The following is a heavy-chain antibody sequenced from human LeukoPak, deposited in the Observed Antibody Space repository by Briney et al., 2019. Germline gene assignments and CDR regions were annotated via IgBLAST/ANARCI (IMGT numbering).Heavy chain of an antibody. V-gene: IGHV3-23*01. CDR3: AKDLPIDPNVVVTDREDV. CDR2: ISGSGSST. Sequence: PGGSLRLSCAASGFTFSSYAMSWVRQAPGKGLEWVSAISGSGSSTYYADSVKGRFTISRDSSKNTLYLQMNSLRAEDTAVYYCAKDLPIDPNVVVTDREDVWGQGTTVTVSS. J-gene: IGHJ6*02. D-gene: IGHD2-21*02. CDR1: GFTFSSYA.